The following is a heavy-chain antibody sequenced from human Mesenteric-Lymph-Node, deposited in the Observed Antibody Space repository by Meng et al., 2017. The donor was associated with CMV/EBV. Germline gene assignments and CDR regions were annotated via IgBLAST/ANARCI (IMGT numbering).Heavy chain of an antibody. D-gene: IGHD5-12*01. V-gene: IGHV4-4*02. CDR2: IYHSGGT. J-gene: IGHJ4*02. CDR1: GGSISSSSW. CDR3: ARGGVATTIDY. Sequence: LTCAVSGGSISSSSWWSWVRQPPGKGLEWIGEIYHSGGTNYNPSLKSRVTISVDKSENQFSLSLSSVTAADTAMYYCARGGVATTIDYWGQGTLVTVSS.